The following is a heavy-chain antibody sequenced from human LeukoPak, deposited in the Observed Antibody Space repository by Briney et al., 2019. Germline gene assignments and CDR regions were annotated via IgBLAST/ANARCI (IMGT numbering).Heavy chain of an antibody. J-gene: IGHJ5*02. CDR2: ISSNGGST. CDR3: AGYDFWSGYLFDP. D-gene: IGHD3-3*01. Sequence: GGSLRLSCAASGFTFSSYWMHWVRQAPGKGLEYVSAISSNGGSTYYADSVKGRFTISRDNSKNTLYLQMSSLRAEDTAVYYCAGYDFWSGYLFDPWGQGTLVTVSS. V-gene: IGHV3-64D*06. CDR1: GFTFSSYW.